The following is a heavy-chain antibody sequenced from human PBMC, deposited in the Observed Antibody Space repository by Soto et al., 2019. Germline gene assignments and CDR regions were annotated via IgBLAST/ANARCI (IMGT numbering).Heavy chain of an antibody. Sequence: GASVKVSCKASGYTFTSYGISWVRQAPGQGLEWMGWISAYNGNTNYAQKLQGRVTMTTDTSTSTAYMELRSLRSDDTAVYYCARDAGSSGYYYGYYYYYGMDVWGQGTTVTVSS. J-gene: IGHJ6*02. CDR2: ISAYNGNT. V-gene: IGHV1-18*01. CDR1: GYTFTSYG. CDR3: ARDAGSSGYYYGYYYYYGMDV. D-gene: IGHD3-22*01.